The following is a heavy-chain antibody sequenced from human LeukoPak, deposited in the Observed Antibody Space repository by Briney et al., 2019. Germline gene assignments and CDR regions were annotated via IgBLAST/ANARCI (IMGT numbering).Heavy chain of an antibody. J-gene: IGHJ3*02. CDR3: AKGYDSSGYDAFDI. CDR2: ISSSSSYI. D-gene: IGHD3-22*01. Sequence: GGSLRLSCAASGFTFSSYSMNWVRQAPGKGLEWVSSISSSSSYIYYGDSVKGRFTISRDNAKNSLYLQMNSLRAEDMALYYCAKGYDSSGYDAFDIWGQGTMVTVSS. CDR1: GFTFSSYS. V-gene: IGHV3-21*04.